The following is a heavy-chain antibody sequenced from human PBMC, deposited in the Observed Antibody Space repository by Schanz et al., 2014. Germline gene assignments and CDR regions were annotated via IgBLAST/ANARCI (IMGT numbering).Heavy chain of an antibody. CDR2: ISHSGGSK. Sequence: EVQLLESGGGLVQPGGSLRLSCAASGFTFSSYAMTWVRQAPGKGLEWVSSISHSGGSKYYADSVKGRFTISRDNSENTLYLQMNSLSADDTAVFYCAKVMGYCSGGTCYDYYYYGLDVWGQGTTVTVSS. CDR1: GFTFSSYA. V-gene: IGHV3-23*01. CDR3: AKVMGYCSGGTCYDYYYYGLDV. D-gene: IGHD2-15*01. J-gene: IGHJ6*02.